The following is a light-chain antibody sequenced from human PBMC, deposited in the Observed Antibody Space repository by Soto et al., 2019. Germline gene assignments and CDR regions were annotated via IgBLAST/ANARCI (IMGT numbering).Light chain of an antibody. J-gene: IGLJ1*01. CDR1: SSDVGGYNY. CDR3: CSFARGHTYV. Sequence: LTQPASVSGSPGQSITLSCTGTSSDVGGYNYVSWYQQRPGKGPKLIIHDVNNRPSGVSNRFSGSKSGNTASLTISGLQAEDEGDYYRCSFARGHTYVFATGTKVTVL. V-gene: IGLV2-14*03. CDR2: DVN.